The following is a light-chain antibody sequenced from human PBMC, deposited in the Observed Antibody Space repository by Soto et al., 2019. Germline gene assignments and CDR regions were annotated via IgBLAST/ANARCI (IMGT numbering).Light chain of an antibody. CDR2: AAS. J-gene: IGKJ2*01. Sequence: DIQMTQSPSSLSASVGDRVTITCRARQSIGNYLNWYQQKPGKAPKLLIYAASSLQSGVPSRFSGSGSGTDFILTISSLQPEDFATYYCQQSYSAPYTLGQGTKLEIK. V-gene: IGKV1-39*01. CDR1: QSIGNY. CDR3: QQSYSAPYT.